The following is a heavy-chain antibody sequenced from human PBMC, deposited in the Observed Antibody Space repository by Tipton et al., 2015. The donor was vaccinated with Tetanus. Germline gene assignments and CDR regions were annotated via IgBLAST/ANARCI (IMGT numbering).Heavy chain of an antibody. D-gene: IGHD1-26*01. CDR3: ARGGSYHTPPGY. Sequence: LRLSCTVSGGSIGSGDYYWSWIRQPPGKGLEWIGYIYYSGSTYYNPSLKSRVTISVDTSKNQFSLKLSSVTAADTAVYYCARGGSYHTPPGYWGQGTLVTVSS. J-gene: IGHJ4*02. V-gene: IGHV4-30-4*01. CDR1: GGSIGSGDYY. CDR2: IYYSGST.